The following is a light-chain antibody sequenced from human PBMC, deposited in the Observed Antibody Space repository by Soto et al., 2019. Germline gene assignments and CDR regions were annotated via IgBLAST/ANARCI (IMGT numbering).Light chain of an antibody. CDR1: QSVSSSH. CDR3: QQYGDSPMYT. J-gene: IGKJ2*01. V-gene: IGKV3-20*01. CDR2: GAS. Sequence: EIVLTQSPGTLSSSPGERATLSCRASQSVSSSHLAWYQQKPGQAPRLLIYGASSRATGIPDRFSGSGSGTDFTLTISRLEPEDFAVYFCQQYGDSPMYTFGQGTMLEI.